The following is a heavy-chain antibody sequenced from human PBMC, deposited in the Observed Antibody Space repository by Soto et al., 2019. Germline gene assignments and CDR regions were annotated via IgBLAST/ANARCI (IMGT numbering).Heavy chain of an antibody. CDR1: GYTFTSYG. CDR2: ISAYNGNT. Sequence: ASVKVSCKASGYTFTSYGISWVRQAPGQGLERMGWISAYNGNTNYAQKLQGRVTMTTDTSTSTAYMELRSLRSDDTAVYYCARTGGGTIFGVVIPYYYYYMDVWGKGTTVTVSS. V-gene: IGHV1-18*01. D-gene: IGHD3-3*01. CDR3: ARTGGGTIFGVVIPYYYYYMDV. J-gene: IGHJ6*03.